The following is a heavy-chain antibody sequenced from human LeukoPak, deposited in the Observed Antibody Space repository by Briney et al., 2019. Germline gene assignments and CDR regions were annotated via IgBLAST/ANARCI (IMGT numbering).Heavy chain of an antibody. CDR3: AAAYYDFWSGYYAPSSYYGMDV. CDR2: IFVGSGNT. Sequence: GGSVRVSCKASGFTFTSSAVQWVRQARGQGLEWMGWIFVGSGNTNYAQKFQERVTITRDMSTSTAYTELSSLRSEDTAVYYCAAAYYDFWSGYYAPSSYYGMDVWGQGTTVTVSS. D-gene: IGHD3-3*01. V-gene: IGHV1-58*01. CDR1: GFTFTSSA. J-gene: IGHJ6*02.